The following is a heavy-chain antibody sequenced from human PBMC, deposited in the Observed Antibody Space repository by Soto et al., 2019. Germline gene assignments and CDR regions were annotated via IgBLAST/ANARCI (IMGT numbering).Heavy chain of an antibody. CDR2: IYYSGST. V-gene: IGHV4-30-4*01. J-gene: IGHJ4*02. CDR1: GGSISSGDYY. D-gene: IGHD5-18*01. CDR3: ARGGYSYGYVFDY. Sequence: SETLSLTCTVSGGSISSGDYYWSWIRQPPGKGLEWIGYIYYSGSTYYNPSLKSRVTISVDTSKNQFSLKLSSVTAADTAVYYCARGGYSYGYVFDYWGQGTLVTVSS.